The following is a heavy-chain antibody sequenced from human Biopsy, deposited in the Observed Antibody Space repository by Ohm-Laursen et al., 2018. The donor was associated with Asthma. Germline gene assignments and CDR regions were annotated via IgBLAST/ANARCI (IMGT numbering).Heavy chain of an antibody. J-gene: IGHJ4*02. D-gene: IGHD2-15*01. CDR1: GFTFSSYP. CDR2: INNSSSII. V-gene: IGHV3-48*02. Sequence: SLRLSCTASGFTFSSYPMNWVRQAPGKGLEWLSYINNSSSIIYYADSVKGRFTISRDNAKNSLFLQMNSLRDEDTAVYYCARGYCRDDACYSPPDYWGQGTLVTFSS. CDR3: ARGYCRDDACYSPPDY.